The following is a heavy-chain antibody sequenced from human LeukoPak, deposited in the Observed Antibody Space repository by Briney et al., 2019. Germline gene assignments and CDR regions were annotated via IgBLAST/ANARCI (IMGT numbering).Heavy chain of an antibody. CDR3: VPEYQLLDNWFDP. J-gene: IGHJ5*02. D-gene: IGHD2-2*01. CDR2: INPNSGGT. Sequence: ASVKVSCKASGYTFTGYYMHWVRQAPGQGLEWMGWINPNSGGTNYAQKFQGRVTMTRDTSISTAYMELSRLRSDDTAVYYCVPEYQLLDNWFDPWGQGTLVTVSS. CDR1: GYTFTGYY. V-gene: IGHV1-2*02.